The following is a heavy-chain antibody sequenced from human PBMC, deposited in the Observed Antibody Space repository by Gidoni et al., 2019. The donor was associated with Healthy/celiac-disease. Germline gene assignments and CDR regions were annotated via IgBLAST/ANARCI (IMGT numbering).Heavy chain of an antibody. CDR3: ARPRTTGIWRAFDI. Sequence: QVQLVQSGSEVKKPGSSVTVSCNASGVTFSSYASSWVRQAPGQGLEGMGGIIPIFGTANYAKKFQGRVTMTADESTSTADMELSSLRSEETAVYYWARPRTTGIWRAFDIWGQGTMVTVSS. D-gene: IGHD1-1*01. J-gene: IGHJ3*02. CDR2: IIPIFGTA. V-gene: IGHV1-69*01. CDR1: GVTFSSYA.